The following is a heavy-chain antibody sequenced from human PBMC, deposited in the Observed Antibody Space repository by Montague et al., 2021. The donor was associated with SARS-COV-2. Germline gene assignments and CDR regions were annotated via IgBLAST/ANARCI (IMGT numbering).Heavy chain of an antibody. CDR2: IYYTGNP. Sequence: SETLSLTCTVSGGSLSTYYWSWIRQPPGKGLECIGYIYYTGNPNYNPSLKSRVTISVDTSKNQFSLKLGSVTAADTAVYYCARFSGPYYYGLDVWGQGTTVTVSS. CDR1: GGSLSTYY. V-gene: IGHV4-59*13. CDR3: ARFSGPYYYGLDV. J-gene: IGHJ6*02.